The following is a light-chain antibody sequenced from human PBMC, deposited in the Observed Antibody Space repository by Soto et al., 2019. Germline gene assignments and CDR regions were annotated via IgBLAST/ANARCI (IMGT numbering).Light chain of an antibody. J-gene: IGLJ2*01. Sequence: QSVLTQPPSTSGTPGQSVTMSCSGSSSNFGRHSVSWYQQLPGTAPSLLIYANNQRPSGVPDRFSGSTSGNSASLTIIGLPSPDVGLYHYHAWDDSLNGVLFGGGTQLTVL. V-gene: IGLV1-44*01. CDR3: HAWDDSLNGVL. CDR1: SSNFGRHS. CDR2: ANN.